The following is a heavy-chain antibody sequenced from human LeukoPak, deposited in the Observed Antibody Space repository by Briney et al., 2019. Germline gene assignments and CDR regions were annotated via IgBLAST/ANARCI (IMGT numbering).Heavy chain of an antibody. J-gene: IGHJ4*02. Sequence: GGSLRLSCAASGFNFDDFAMHWVRQAPGKGLVWVSRINTDGSTTGYADSVKGRFTISRDNAKNTLYLQMSSLRAEDTAVYYCARGTMIGEYWGQGTLVTVSS. V-gene: IGHV3-74*01. CDR2: INTDGSTT. CDR3: ARGTMIGEY. CDR1: GFNFDDFA. D-gene: IGHD3-10*02.